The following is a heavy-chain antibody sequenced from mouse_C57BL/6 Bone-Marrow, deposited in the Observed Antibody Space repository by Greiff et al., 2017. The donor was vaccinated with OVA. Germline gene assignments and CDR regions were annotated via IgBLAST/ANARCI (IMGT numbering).Heavy chain of an antibody. V-gene: IGHV1-59*01. CDR3: ARSGYYVSSALFAY. CDR1: GYTFTSYW. CDR2: IDTSDSYT. D-gene: IGHD1-1*01. Sequence: QVQLQQPGAELVRPGTSVKLSCKASGYTFTSYWMHWVKQRPGQGLEWIGVIDTSDSYTNYNQKFKGKATLTVDTSSSTAYMQLSSLTSEDSAVYYCARSGYYVSSALFAYGGQGTLVTVSA. J-gene: IGHJ3*01.